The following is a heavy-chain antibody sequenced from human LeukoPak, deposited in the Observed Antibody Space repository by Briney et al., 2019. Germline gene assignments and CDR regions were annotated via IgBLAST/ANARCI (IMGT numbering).Heavy chain of an antibody. J-gene: IGHJ4*02. V-gene: IGHV3-21*01. D-gene: IGHD4-11*01. CDR2: ISSTGTYI. CDR1: GFTFNTYW. CDR3: ARDLDYSTGFDY. Sequence: GGSLRLSCAASGFTFNTYWMSWVRQAPGKGLEWVSSISSTGTYIYYTDSVKGRFTISRDIANSLLYLQMNSLRADDTAVYYCARDLDYSTGFDYWGQGTLVTVSS.